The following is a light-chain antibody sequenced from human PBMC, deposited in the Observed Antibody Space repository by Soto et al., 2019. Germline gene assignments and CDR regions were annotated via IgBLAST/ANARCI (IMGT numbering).Light chain of an antibody. J-gene: IGLJ2*01. V-gene: IGLV1-40*01. CDR3: QSYDSSLSGVV. CDR1: SSNIGAGYD. CDR2: GNS. Sequence: QAVVTQPPSVSGAPGQRVTIACTGSSSNIGAGYDVHWYQQLPGTAPKLLIYGNSNRPSGVPDRFSGSKSGTSASLAITGLQAEDEAYYYCQSYDSSLSGVVFGGGTQLTVL.